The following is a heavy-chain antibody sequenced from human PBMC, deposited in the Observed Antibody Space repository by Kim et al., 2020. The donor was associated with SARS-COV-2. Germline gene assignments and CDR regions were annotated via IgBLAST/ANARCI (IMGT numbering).Heavy chain of an antibody. J-gene: IGHJ4*02. V-gene: IGHV6-1*01. Sequence: KYYAVSVKSRITNNPDTSKNQFSLQLNSVTPEATAVYYCARSLGLSAFDYWGQGTLVTVSS. CDR2: K. D-gene: IGHD1-26*01. CDR3: ARSLGLSAFDY.